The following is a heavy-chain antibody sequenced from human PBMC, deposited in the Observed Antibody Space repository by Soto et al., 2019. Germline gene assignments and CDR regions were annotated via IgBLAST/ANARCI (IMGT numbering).Heavy chain of an antibody. J-gene: IGHJ4*02. D-gene: IGHD1-26*01. CDR3: VKRSLLMAPT. V-gene: IGHV4-39*01. CDR1: GRTFNINADF. CDR2: IDNGGNT. Sequence: TLSLTCTVSGRTFNINADFWYLAWIRQPPGKGLEWIGSIDNGGNTHYNAPLKSRVIISSDTSKNQFSLSLNSVTAADTAVYYCVKRSLLMAPTWGQGIQVTVSS.